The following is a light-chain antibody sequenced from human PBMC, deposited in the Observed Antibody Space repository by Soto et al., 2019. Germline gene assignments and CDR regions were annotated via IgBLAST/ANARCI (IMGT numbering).Light chain of an antibody. CDR3: QQRSNWPPSIT. CDR1: QSVTTY. J-gene: IGKJ5*01. V-gene: IGKV3-11*01. Sequence: EIVLTQSPATLSLSPGEGANISCRASQSVTTYLAWYQQKPGQAPRLLIYDASDRATGIPARFSGSGSGTDFTLTISSLEPEDFAVYYCQQRSNWPPSITFGQGTLLEIK. CDR2: DAS.